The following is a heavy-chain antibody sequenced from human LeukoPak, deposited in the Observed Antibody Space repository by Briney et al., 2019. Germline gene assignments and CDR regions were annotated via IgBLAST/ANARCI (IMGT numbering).Heavy chain of an antibody. CDR1: GGSISSSNW. J-gene: IGHJ5*02. CDR3: ASPLVPPGEEGDWFGP. D-gene: IGHD6-13*01. V-gene: IGHV4-4*02. Sequence: SGTLSLTCAVSGGSISSSNWWSWVRQPPGKGLEWIGEIYHSGSTNYNPSLKSRVTISVDKSKNQFSLKLSSVTAADTAVYYCASPLVPPGEEGDWFGPWGQGTLVTVSS. CDR2: IYHSGST.